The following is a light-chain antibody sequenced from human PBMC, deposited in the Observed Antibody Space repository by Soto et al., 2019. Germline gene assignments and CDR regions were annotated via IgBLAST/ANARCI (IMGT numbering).Light chain of an antibody. J-gene: IGKJ4*01. CDR1: HNIYNY. CDR3: QHYDNLPLT. Sequence: TQSPSSLSAYLGDTVTIACQASHNIYNYLNWYQHRPGKAPKVLIFDASNLESGVPSRFTGSGYGTHFTLTINSLQTEDVATYYCQHYDNLPLTFGGGTKVDIK. CDR2: DAS. V-gene: IGKV1-33*01.